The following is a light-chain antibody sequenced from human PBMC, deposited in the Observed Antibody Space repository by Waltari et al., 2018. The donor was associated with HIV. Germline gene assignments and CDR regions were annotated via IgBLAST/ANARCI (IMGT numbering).Light chain of an antibody. CDR1: GSDLRDYHS. CDR2: EGS. J-gene: IGLJ3*02. V-gene: IGLV2-14*01. CDR3: TSYISSASPE. Sequence: QSALTQPASVSGSPGQSITISCTGTGSDLRDYHSVSWYQHHPGKAPTVIIYEGSNRPSGVSSRFSGAISGNTASLTISGLQAEDEADYFCTSYISSASPEFGGGTKVTVL.